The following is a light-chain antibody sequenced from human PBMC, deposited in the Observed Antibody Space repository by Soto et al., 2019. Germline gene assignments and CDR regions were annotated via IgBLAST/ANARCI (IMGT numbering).Light chain of an antibody. V-gene: IGKV3-11*01. Sequence: EIVLTQSPATLSLSPGERATLSCRASQSVGSYAAWYQQKPGQAPKLLIYDASNRATGIPPRFSGSGSGTDFTLTISSLEPEDFAVYYCQQYYNWPPYTFGQGTKLDFK. J-gene: IGKJ2*01. CDR1: QSVGSY. CDR3: QQYYNWPPYT. CDR2: DAS.